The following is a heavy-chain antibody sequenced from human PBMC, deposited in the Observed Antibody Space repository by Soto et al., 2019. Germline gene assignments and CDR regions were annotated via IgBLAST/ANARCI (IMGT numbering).Heavy chain of an antibody. V-gene: IGHV3-73*01. CDR2: IRSKANSYAT. J-gene: IGHJ6*02. CDR3: TRHVGFLVYYGMDV. CDR1: GCTFSGSA. Sequence: PGGSLRLSCAASGCTFSGSAMHWVRQASGKGLEWVGRIRSKANSYATAYAASVKGRFTISRDDSKNTAYLQMNSLKTEDTAVYYCTRHVGFLVYYGMDVWGQGTTVTVSS. D-gene: IGHD2-15*01.